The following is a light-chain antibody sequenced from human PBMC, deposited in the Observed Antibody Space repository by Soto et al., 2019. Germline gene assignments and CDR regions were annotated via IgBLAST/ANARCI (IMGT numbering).Light chain of an antibody. V-gene: IGKV3-15*01. CDR1: QSVSSN. CDR3: QQYNNWPSWT. J-gene: IGKJ1*01. CDR2: GAS. Sequence: EIVMTQSPATLSVSPGERATLSCRATQSVSSNLAWYQQKPGQAPRLLIYGASTRATGSPARFSGSGSGTDFTLSISSLQSEDFAVYYCQQYNNWPSWTFGQGTKVEIK.